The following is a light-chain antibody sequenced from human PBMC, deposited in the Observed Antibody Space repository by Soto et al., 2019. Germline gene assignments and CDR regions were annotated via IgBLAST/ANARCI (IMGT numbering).Light chain of an antibody. CDR2: KAS. CDR3: QQYHTYWWT. V-gene: IGKV1-5*03. Sequence: DIRRTKFLSTLLPSLEDRFTTTCRPSQTIINWLAWYQQKPGKAPKLLIYKASTLEGDVPSRFSGSGSETEFTLTINSLQPDDSATYYCQQYHTYWWTFGQGTKVDIK. CDR1: QTIINW. J-gene: IGKJ1*01.